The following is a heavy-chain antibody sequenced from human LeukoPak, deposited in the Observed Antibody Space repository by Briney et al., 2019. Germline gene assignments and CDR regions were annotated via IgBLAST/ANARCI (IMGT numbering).Heavy chain of an antibody. Sequence: GGSLRLSCAGSGFTFSSYGMHWVRQAPGKGLEWVAVIWDDGTNNYYADSVKGRFTVSRDNSMNTLYLQVNSLTAEDTAVYYCARDWSRGNSGYVDHWGQGTLVTASS. CDR3: ARDWSRGNSGYVDH. D-gene: IGHD5-12*01. J-gene: IGHJ4*02. CDR2: IWDDGTNN. V-gene: IGHV3-33*01. CDR1: GFTFSSYG.